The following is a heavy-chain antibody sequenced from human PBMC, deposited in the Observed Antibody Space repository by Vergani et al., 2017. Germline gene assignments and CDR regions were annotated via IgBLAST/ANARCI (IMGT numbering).Heavy chain of an antibody. V-gene: IGHV3-9*01. CDR1: GFPFDDYA. CDR2: ISWNSGSI. J-gene: IGHJ1*01. CDR3: ARDGYDFWSGYYTGYFQH. D-gene: IGHD3-3*01. Sequence: EVQLVESGGGLVQPGRSLRLSCAASGFPFDDYAMHWVRQAPGKGLDWVSGISWNSGSIGYADSVKGRFTISRDNAKNSLYLQMNSLRAEDTAVYYCARDGYDFWSGYYTGYFQHWGQGTLVTVSS.